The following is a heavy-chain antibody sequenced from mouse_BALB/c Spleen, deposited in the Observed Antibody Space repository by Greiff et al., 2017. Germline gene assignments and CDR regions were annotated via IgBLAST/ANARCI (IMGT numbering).Heavy chain of an antibody. V-gene: IGHV5-12-2*01. CDR2: ISNGGGST. CDR3: ARGGLYYDYGIFDY. D-gene: IGHD2-4*01. CDR1: GFTFSSYT. Sequence: DVMLVESGGGLVQPGGSLKLSCAASGFTFSSYTMSWVRQTPEKRLEWVAYISNGGGSTYYPDTVKGRFTISRDNAKNTLYLQMSSLKSEDTAMYYCARGGLYYDYGIFDYWGQGTTLTVSS. J-gene: IGHJ2*01.